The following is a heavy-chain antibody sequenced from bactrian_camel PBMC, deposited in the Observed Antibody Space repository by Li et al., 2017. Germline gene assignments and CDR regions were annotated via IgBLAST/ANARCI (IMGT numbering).Heavy chain of an antibody. CDR1: GFTFSSTN. J-gene: IGHJ4*01. CDR2: ISSRGCTI. Sequence: SGGGLVQPGESLRLSCAASGFTFSSTNMKWFRQAPGKGLEWVSTISSRGCTISYADSVKGRFTISRDNAKNTLYLQLNSLKTEDTAMYYCAKDSSRGQGTQVTVS. CDR3: AKDSS. V-gene: IGHV3S1*01.